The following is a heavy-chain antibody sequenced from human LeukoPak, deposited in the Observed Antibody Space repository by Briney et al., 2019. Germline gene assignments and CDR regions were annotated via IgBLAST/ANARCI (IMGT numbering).Heavy chain of an antibody. Sequence: PSETLSLTCTVSGGSISSYYWSWIRQPPGKGLEWIGYIYYSGSTNYNPSLKSRVTISVDTSKNQFSLKLSSVTAADTAVYYCARYLTGLGRPSCYFDYWGQGTLVTVSS. D-gene: IGHD6-19*01. J-gene: IGHJ4*02. V-gene: IGHV4-59*08. CDR1: GGSISSYY. CDR2: IYYSGST. CDR3: ARYLTGLGRPSCYFDY.